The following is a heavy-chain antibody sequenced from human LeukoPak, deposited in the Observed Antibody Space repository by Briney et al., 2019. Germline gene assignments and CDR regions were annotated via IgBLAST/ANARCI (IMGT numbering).Heavy chain of an antibody. Sequence: SETLSLTCTVSGGSISSHYWSWIRQPPGKGLEWIGYIYYSGSTNYNPSLKSRVTISVDTSKNQFSLKLSSVTAADTAVYYRARARRTPMAAFDIWGQGTMVTVSS. CDR1: GGSISSHY. CDR2: IYYSGST. D-gene: IGHD3-10*01. V-gene: IGHV4-59*11. J-gene: IGHJ3*02. CDR3: ARARRTPMAAFDI.